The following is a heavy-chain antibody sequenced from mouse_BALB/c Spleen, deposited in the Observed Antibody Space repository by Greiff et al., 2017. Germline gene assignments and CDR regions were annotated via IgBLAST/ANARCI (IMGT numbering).Heavy chain of an antibody. D-gene: IGHD4-1*01. Sequence: EVHLVESGGGLVQPGGSLKLSCAASGFTFSSYTMSWVRQTPEKRLEWVAYISNGGGSTYYPDTVKGRFTISRDNAKNTLYLQMSSLKSEDTAMYYCARTGTDAWFAYWGQGTLVTVSA. J-gene: IGHJ3*01. CDR1: GFTFSSYT. V-gene: IGHV5-12-2*01. CDR2: ISNGGGST. CDR3: ARTGTDAWFAY.